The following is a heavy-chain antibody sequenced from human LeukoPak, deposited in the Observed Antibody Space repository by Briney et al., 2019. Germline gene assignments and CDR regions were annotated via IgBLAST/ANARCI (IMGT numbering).Heavy chain of an antibody. D-gene: IGHD2-2*01. CDR3: ARVGVPAAIRGYYYYYYMDV. J-gene: IGHJ6*03. CDR1: GYTFTGYY. Sequence: GASVKVSCKASGYTFTGYYMHWVRQAPGQGLEWMGRINPNSGGTNYAQKFQGRVTMTRDTSISTAYMELSRLRSDDTAVYYCARVGVPAAIRGYYYYYYMDVWGKGTTVTVSS. CDR2: INPNSGGT. V-gene: IGHV1-2*06.